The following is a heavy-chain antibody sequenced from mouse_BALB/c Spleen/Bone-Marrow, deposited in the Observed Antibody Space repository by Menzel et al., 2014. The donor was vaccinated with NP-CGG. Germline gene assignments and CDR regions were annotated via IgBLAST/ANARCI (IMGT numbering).Heavy chain of an antibody. J-gene: IGHJ2*01. Sequence: VKLMESGAELVRPGTSVKMSCKASGYAFTNYLIEWVKQRPGQGLEWIGVIYPGSGGTNYNEKFRDKATLTADKSSSTAYMQLSSLTSDDSAVYFCARGTTVYYFDYWGQGTTLTVSS. V-gene: IGHV1-54*01. CDR3: ARGTTVYYFDY. D-gene: IGHD1-1*01. CDR2: IYPGSGGT. CDR1: GYAFTNYL.